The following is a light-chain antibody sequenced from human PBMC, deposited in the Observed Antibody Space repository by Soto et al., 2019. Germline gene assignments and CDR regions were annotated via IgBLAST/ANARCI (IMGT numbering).Light chain of an antibody. CDR3: QQYDNPPFT. CDR2: DAS. CDR1: QDSSNY. V-gene: IGKV1-33*01. J-gene: IGKJ5*01. Sequence: DIQMTQSPSSLSASVGDRVTITCQASQDSSNYLNWYQQKPGQTPKLLIYDASNLDTGVPSTFSRSGSGTDYTFTISSLPPEDIATYYCQQYDNPPFTFGQGTRLEIK.